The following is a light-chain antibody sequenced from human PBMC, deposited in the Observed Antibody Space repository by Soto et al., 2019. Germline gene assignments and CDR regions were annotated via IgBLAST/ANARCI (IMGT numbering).Light chain of an antibody. Sequence: EIVLTQSPATLSLSPGERATLSCRASQSVSTYLAWYQQKPGQAPRLLIYDASNRATGIPVRFSGSGSGTDFTLTISSLEPEDFAVYYCQQRSNRLTFGGGTKVEIK. V-gene: IGKV3-11*01. CDR1: QSVSTY. CDR2: DAS. J-gene: IGKJ4*01. CDR3: QQRSNRLT.